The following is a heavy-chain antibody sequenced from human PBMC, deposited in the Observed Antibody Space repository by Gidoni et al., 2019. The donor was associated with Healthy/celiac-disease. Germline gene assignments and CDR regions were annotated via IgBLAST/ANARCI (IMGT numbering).Heavy chain of an antibody. V-gene: IGHV4-4*07. CDR3: ARETSGHIVVVTAIGYYFDY. Sequence: QVQLQESGPGLVKPSETLSLTCTVSGGSISSYYWSWIRQPAGKGLEWIGRIYTSGSTNYNPSLKSRVTMSVDTSKNQFSLKLSSVTAADTAVYYCARETSGHIVVVTAIGYYFDYWGQGTLVTVSS. D-gene: IGHD2-21*02. CDR1: GGSISSYY. CDR2: IYTSGST. J-gene: IGHJ4*02.